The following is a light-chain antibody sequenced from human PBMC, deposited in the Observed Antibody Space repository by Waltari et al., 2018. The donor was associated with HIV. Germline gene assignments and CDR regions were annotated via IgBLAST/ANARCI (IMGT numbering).Light chain of an antibody. CDR2: EVT. CDR3: SSYTSSSTVV. V-gene: IGLV2-14*01. Sequence: QSALTQPASVSGSPGQSITISCTGTTSDVGGYYYVSWYQQHPGNAPKLLLYEVTNRPSGVSNRFSGSKSSNTASLTISGLQADDEADYYCSSYTSSSTVVFGGGTKLTVL. CDR1: TSDVGGYYY. J-gene: IGLJ2*01.